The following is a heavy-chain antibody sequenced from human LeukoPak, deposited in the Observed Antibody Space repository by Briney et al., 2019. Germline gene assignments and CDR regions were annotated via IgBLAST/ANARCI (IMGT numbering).Heavy chain of an antibody. CDR3: ARNAGVAYYYGMDV. V-gene: IGHV4-59*05. J-gene: IGHJ6*02. CDR1: GGSISSHY. D-gene: IGHD2-15*01. Sequence: SETLSLTCTVSGGSISSHYWTWIRQPPGKGLEWIGSIYYSGSTYYNPSLKSRVTISVDTSKNQFSLKLSSVTAADTAVYYCARNAGVAYYYGMDVWGQGTTVTVSS. CDR2: IYYSGST.